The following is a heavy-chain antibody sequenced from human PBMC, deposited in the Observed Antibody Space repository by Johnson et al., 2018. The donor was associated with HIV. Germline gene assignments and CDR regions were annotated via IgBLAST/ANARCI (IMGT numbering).Heavy chain of an antibody. D-gene: IGHD6-19*01. CDR1: GFTFSSYD. CDR3: ARKQWLEIPSDALDV. CDR2: IYSDGSDT. V-gene: IGHV3-74*03. Sequence: VQLVESGGGLVQPSRSLRLSCAASGFTFSSYDMHWVRQATGKGLEWVARIYSDGSDTAYADSVKGRFTISRDNAKKTLYLQMNSLRAEDTAVYYCARKQWLEIPSDALDVWGQGTMVTVSS. J-gene: IGHJ3*01.